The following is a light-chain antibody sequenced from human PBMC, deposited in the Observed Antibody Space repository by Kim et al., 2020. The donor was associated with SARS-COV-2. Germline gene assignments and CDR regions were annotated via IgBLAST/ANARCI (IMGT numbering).Light chain of an antibody. CDR1: QSILYSSNNKNY. Sequence: ATINCKSSQSILYSSNNKNYLAWYQQKPGQPPKLLIYWASTRESGVPDRFSGSGSGTDFTLTISSLLAEDVAVYYCHQYYNTPLTFGGGTKVDIK. V-gene: IGKV4-1*01. J-gene: IGKJ4*01. CDR2: WAS. CDR3: HQYYNTPLT.